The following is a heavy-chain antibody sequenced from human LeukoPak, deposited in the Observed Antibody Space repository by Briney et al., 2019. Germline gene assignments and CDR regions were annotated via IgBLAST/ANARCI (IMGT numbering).Heavy chain of an antibody. CDR3: AIEAKYCSSTSCYTVGFDY. CDR2: ISKGGDSI. V-gene: IGHV3-23*01. J-gene: IGHJ4*02. Sequence: GGSLRLSCAASGFTFSSYAMTWVRQAPGKGLEWVSCISKGGDSIYYVDSVKGRFTISRDNSKNTLYLQMNSLRAEDTAVYYCAIEAKYCSSTSCYTVGFDYWGQGTLVTVSS. D-gene: IGHD2-2*02. CDR1: GFTFSSYA.